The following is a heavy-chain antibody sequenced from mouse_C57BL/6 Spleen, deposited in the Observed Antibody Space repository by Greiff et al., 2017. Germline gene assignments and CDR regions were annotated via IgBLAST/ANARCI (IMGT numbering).Heavy chain of an antibody. CDR1: GYTFTSYW. V-gene: IGHV1-64*01. D-gene: IGHD2-4*01. Sequence: QVQLQQPGAELVKPGASVKLSCKASGYTFTSYWMHWVKQRPGQGLKWIGMIHPNSGSTNYNEKFKSKATLTVDKSSSTAYMQLSSLTSEDSAVYYCAREDDYDGAYWGQGTLVTVSA. J-gene: IGHJ3*01. CDR2: IHPNSGST. CDR3: AREDDYDGAY.